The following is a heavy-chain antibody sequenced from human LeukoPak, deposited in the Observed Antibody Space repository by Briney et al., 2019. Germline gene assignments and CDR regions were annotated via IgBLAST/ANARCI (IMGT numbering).Heavy chain of an antibody. CDR1: GSTFTGYY. J-gene: IGHJ4*02. D-gene: IGHD1-14*01. CDR3: ARETTGWGGSDY. V-gene: IGHV1-2*02. Sequence: ASVRVSCKASGSTFTGYYIHWVRQAPGQGLEWMGWINPDSGATNYAQKFQGRVTMTGDTSISTAYMELSGLRSGDTAVYYCARETTGWGGSDYWGQGALVTVSS. CDR2: INPDSGAT.